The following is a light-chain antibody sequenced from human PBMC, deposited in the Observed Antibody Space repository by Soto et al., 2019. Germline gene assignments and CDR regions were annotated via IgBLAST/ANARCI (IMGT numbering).Light chain of an antibody. CDR2: GAS. V-gene: IGKV3-15*01. Sequence: EIVMTQSPATLSVSPGERATLSCRASQSISINLAWYQQKPGQAPRLLIYGASTRATGIPARFSGSGSGTEFSLTISSLQSEDVAVYSCQQYNNWFTFGGGTKVEIK. J-gene: IGKJ4*01. CDR3: QQYNNWFT. CDR1: QSISIN.